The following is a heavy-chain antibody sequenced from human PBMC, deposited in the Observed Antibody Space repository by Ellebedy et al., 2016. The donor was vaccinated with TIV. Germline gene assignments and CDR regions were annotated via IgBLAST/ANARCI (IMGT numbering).Heavy chain of an antibody. V-gene: IGHV5-10-1*01. CDR1: GYSFSTYW. D-gene: IGHD3-10*01. Sequence: GESLKISCKASGYSFSTYWITWVRQMPGKGLEWMGKIYPTDSYTNYSPSFQGLGTISADESASTAYLQWPSLKASDSATYYCSRHRGYGMDVWGQGTTVTVSS. J-gene: IGHJ6*02. CDR3: SRHRGYGMDV. CDR2: IYPTDSYT.